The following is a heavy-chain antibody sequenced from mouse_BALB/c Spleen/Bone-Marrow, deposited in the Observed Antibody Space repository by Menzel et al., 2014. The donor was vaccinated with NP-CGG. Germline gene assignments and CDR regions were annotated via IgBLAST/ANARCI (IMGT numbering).Heavy chain of an antibody. V-gene: IGHV7-3*02. Sequence: DVKLVESGGGLVQPGGSLRLSCATSGFTFTDYYMSWVRQPPGKALEWLGFIRNKANGYTTEYSASVKGRFTISRDNSQSILYLQMSSLRAEDSATYYCARYPLGRGSYWGLGASRPVSS. J-gene: IGHJ2*02. CDR1: GFTFTDYY. CDR3: ARYPLGRGSY. D-gene: IGHD4-1*01. CDR2: IRNKANGYTT.